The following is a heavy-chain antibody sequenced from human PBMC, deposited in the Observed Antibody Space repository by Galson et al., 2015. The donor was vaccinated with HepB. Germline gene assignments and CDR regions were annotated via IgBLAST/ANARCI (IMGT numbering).Heavy chain of an antibody. Sequence: ETLSLTCTVSGVSISNYYWSWIRQPPGKGLEWIGYIYYSGNTNYNPSLNSRVTISLDRSKNKFSLKLSSVTAADTAVYYCASSLVVPAGNEYYYYGMDVWGQGTTVTVSS. CDR3: ASSLVVPAGNEYYYYGMDV. D-gene: IGHD2-2*01. CDR2: IYYSGNT. CDR1: GVSISNYY. V-gene: IGHV4-59*08. J-gene: IGHJ6*02.